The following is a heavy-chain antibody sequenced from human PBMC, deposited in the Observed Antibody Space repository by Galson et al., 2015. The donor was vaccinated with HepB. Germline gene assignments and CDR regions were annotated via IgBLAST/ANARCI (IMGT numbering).Heavy chain of an antibody. J-gene: IGHJ4*02. CDR3: TPIEGGGYGGY. V-gene: IGHV4-34*01. Sequence: CAVYGGSFSGYYWSWIRQPPGKGLEWIGEINHSGSTNYNPSLKSRVTISVDTSKNQFSLKLSSVTAADTAVYYCTPIEGGGYGGYWGQGTLVTVSS. CDR2: INHSGST. D-gene: IGHD5-12*01. CDR1: GGSFSGYY.